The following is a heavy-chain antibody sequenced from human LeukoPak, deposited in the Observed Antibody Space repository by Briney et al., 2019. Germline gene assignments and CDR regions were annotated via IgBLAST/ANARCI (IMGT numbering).Heavy chain of an antibody. CDR3: AHGRVGTRGPKEFDF. Sequence: SGPTLVKPTQTLTLTCTFSGFSLSTSGVGVGWIRQPPGKALEWFALIYWNDERRYSPSLQNRLTITKDTSKNQVVLTMTNMDPVDTGTYYCAHGRVGTRGPKEFDFWGQGIVVTVSS. D-gene: IGHD3-10*01. CDR1: GFSLSTSGVG. J-gene: IGHJ4*02. V-gene: IGHV2-5*01. CDR2: IYWNDER.